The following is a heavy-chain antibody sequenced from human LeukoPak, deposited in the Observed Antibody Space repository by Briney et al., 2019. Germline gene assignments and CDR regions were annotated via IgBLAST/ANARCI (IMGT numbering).Heavy chain of an antibody. CDR3: ARDRPHNWFDP. CDR2: IQADGSTA. Sequence: GGSLRLSCAASGLTFSSYWMSWVRQAPGKGLVWVSGIQADGSTADYADFVKGRFTISRDNAKNTLYLQMNSLRAEDTAVYYCARDRPHNWFDPWGQGTLVTVSS. CDR1: GLTFSSYW. V-gene: IGHV3-74*01. J-gene: IGHJ5*02.